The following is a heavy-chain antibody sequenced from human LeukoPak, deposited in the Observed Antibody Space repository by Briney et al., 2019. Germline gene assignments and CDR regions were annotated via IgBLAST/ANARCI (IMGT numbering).Heavy chain of an antibody. Sequence: ASVKVSCKASGYTFSGYYMHWVRQAPGQGPEWMGWINPNSGGTNYAQKFQGRVTMTRDTSISTAYMELSRLRSDDTAVYYCARDSNAGAGYWGQGTLVTVSS. CDR2: INPNSGGT. J-gene: IGHJ4*02. CDR3: ARDSNAGAGY. CDR1: GYTFSGYY. V-gene: IGHV1-2*02. D-gene: IGHD6-19*01.